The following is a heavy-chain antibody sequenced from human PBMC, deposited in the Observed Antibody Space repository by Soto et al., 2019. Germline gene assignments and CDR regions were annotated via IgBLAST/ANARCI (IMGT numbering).Heavy chain of an antibody. Sequence: SQTLSLTCAISGDSVSSNSATWNWIRQSPSRGLEWLGRTYYKSKWYNDYAVSVKSRITINPDTSKNQFSLQLISVTPEDTALYYCAREGAGGYDSSGHGPARWFDPWGQGTLVTVSS. CDR2: TYYKSKWYN. CDR3: AREGAGGYDSSGHGPARWFDP. CDR1: GDSVSSNSAT. D-gene: IGHD3-22*01. V-gene: IGHV6-1*01. J-gene: IGHJ5*02.